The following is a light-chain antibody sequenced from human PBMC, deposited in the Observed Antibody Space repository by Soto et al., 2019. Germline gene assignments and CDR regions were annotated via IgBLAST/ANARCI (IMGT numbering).Light chain of an antibody. J-gene: IGKJ2*01. CDR2: RTS. CDR1: QTVSSKY. V-gene: IGKV3-20*01. Sequence: TQSPGTLSLSPGERVTLSCRASQTVSSKYLDWFQQKPGQAPRLLIFRTSNRASGIPDRFSGSGSGTDFTLTISRLEPEDFALYYCQHFANPPPAFTFSQETKLEIK. CDR3: QHFANPPPAFT.